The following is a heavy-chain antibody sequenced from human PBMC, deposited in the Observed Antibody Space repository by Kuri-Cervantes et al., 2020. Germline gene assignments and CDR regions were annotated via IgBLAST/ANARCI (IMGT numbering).Heavy chain of an antibody. Sequence: GESLKISCAASGFTFSSYGMHWVRQAPGKGLEWVAIISYDGRHQYYADSVKGRFTISRDNSKNTLYLQMNSLRAEDTAVYYCARGRWELLYYGMDVWGQGTTVTVSS. V-gene: IGHV3-30*03. D-gene: IGHD1-26*01. CDR2: ISYDGRHQ. J-gene: IGHJ6*02. CDR1: GFTFSSYG. CDR3: ARGRWELLYYGMDV.